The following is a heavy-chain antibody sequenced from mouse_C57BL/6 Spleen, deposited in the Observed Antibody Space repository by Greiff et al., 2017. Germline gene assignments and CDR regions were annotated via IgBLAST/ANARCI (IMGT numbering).Heavy chain of an antibody. V-gene: IGHV1-69*01. Sequence: QVQLQQPGAELVMPGASVKLSCKASGYTFTSYWMHWVKQRPGQGLEWIGEIDPSGSYTNYTQKFKGKSTLTVDKSSSTAYMQLSSLTSEDSAVYYCARERGSCEYGGQGTTLTVSS. D-gene: IGHD1-1*02. CDR2: IDPSGSYT. CDR1: GYTFTSYW. J-gene: IGHJ2*01. CDR3: ARERGSCEY.